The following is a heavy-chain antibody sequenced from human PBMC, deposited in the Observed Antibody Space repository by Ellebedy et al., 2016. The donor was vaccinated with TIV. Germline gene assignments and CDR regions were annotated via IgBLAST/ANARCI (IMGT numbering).Heavy chain of an antibody. CDR2: ISSSSSYI. V-gene: IGHV3-21*01. CDR1: GFTFSNYS. Sequence: GGSLRLSXAASGFTFSNYSMNWVRQAPGKGLEWVSSISSSSSYIYYADSVKGRFIISRDNAKNSLYLQMNSLRAEDTAGYYCARDTSRNYDILTGYYTPYYYGMDVWGHGTTVTVSS. D-gene: IGHD3-9*01. J-gene: IGHJ6*02. CDR3: ARDTSRNYDILTGYYTPYYYGMDV.